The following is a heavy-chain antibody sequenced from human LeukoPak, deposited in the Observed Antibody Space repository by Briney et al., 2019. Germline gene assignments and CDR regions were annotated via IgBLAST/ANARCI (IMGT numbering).Heavy chain of an antibody. J-gene: IGHJ4*02. D-gene: IGHD3-10*01. CDR1: GFTFSSYA. CDR3: AKDGVAPGSGGDFFDF. Sequence: PGGSLRLSCVASGFTFSSYAMTWVRQAPGKGLEWVSSFTVSGGSTHYVDSVKGRFTISRDSSKNTLYLQMHSLRAEDTAVYYCAKDGVAPGSGGDFFDFWGQGTLVTVSS. V-gene: IGHV3-23*01. CDR2: FTVSGGST.